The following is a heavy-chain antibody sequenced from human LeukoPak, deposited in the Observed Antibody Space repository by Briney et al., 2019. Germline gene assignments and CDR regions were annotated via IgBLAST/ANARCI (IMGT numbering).Heavy chain of an antibody. D-gene: IGHD3-9*01. CDR2: ISGSGGST. J-gene: IGHJ4*02. CDR1: GFTFSNAW. CDR3: AKSAAGWLLYYFDY. V-gene: IGHV3-23*01. Sequence: GGSLRLSCAASGFTFSNAWMSWVRQAPGKGLEWVSAISGSGGSTYYADSVKGRFTISRDNSKNTLYLQMNSLRAEDTAVYYCAKSAAGWLLYYFDYWGQGTLVTVSS.